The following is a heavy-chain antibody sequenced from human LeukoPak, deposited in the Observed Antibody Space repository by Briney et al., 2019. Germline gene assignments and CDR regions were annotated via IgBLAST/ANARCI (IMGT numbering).Heavy chain of an antibody. CDR1: GITLSNYG. J-gene: IGHJ4*02. D-gene: IGHD3-22*01. V-gene: IGHV3-23*01. Sequence: GGSLRLSCAVSGITLSNYGMSWVRQAPGEGLEWVAGISDRGGRTNYADSVKGRFTISRDNPKNTLYLQVNSLRAEDTAVYFCAKRGVVIRVILVGFHKEAYYFDSWGQGALVTVSS. CDR2: ISDRGGRT. CDR3: AKRGVVIRVILVGFHKEAYYFDS.